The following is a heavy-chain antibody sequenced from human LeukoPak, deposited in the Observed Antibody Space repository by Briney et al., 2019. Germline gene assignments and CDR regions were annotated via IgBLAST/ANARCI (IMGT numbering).Heavy chain of an antibody. D-gene: IGHD3-16*01. CDR2: IYINGKT. CDR1: GDSIRSYC. CDR3: ARGDYYDGSRVAYDS. V-gene: IGHV4-4*07. Sequence: SETLSLTCDVSGDSIRSYCWSWIRQPVGKGLEWVGRIYINGKTNYRPSLKSRVSMSLDTSKNQFYLKLTSVTAADTAVYYCARGDYYDGSRVAYDSWGRGILVTVST. J-gene: IGHJ4*02.